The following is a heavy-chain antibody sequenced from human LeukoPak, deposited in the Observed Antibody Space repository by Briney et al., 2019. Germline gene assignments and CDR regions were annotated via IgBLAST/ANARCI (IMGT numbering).Heavy chain of an antibody. Sequence: GASVKVSCKASGYTFTSYDINWVRPATGQGLEWMGWMNPNSGNTDYAQKFQGRVTMTRNTSISTAYMELSSLRSEDTAVYYCARGPIPVKRGRAFNWFDPWGQGTLVTVSS. CDR3: ARGPIPVKRGRAFNWFDP. CDR1: GYTFTSYD. D-gene: IGHD1-26*01. V-gene: IGHV1-8*01. J-gene: IGHJ5*02. CDR2: MNPNSGNT.